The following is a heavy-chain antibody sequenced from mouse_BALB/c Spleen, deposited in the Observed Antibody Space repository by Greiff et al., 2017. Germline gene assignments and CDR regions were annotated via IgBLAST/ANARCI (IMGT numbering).Heavy chain of an antibody. V-gene: IGHV5-17*02. D-gene: IGHD1-1*01. CDR1: GFTFSSFG. Sequence: EVHLVESGGGLVQPGGSRKLSCAASGFTFSSFGMHWVRQAPEKGLEWVAYISSGSSTIYYADTVKGRFTISRDNPKNTLFLQMTSLRSEDTAMYYWARSHYGSSYGFAYWGQGTLVTVSA. CDR2: ISSGSSTI. CDR3: ARSHYGSSYGFAY. J-gene: IGHJ3*01.